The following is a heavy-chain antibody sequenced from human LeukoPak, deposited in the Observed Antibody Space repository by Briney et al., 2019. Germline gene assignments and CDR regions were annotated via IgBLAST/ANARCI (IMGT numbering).Heavy chain of an antibody. J-gene: IGHJ4*02. Sequence: PGGSLRLSCAASGFTFSSYTMNWVRQAPGKGLEWASSISSSSSYVSYADSVKGRFTISRDNAKNSLYLQMNSLRADDTAVYYCARDFQIMCTPPDYWGQGTLVTVSS. D-gene: IGHD3-16*01. CDR1: GFTFSSYT. CDR3: ARDFQIMCTPPDY. V-gene: IGHV3-21*06. CDR2: ISSSSSYV.